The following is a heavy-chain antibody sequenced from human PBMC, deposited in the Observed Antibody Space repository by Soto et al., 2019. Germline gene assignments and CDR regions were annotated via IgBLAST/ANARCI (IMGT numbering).Heavy chain of an antibody. CDR3: ARGGITGTTGYYYYYGMDV. V-gene: IGHV1-18*01. Sequence: SGKVSFKASGYTFTSYGISWVRQAPGQGLEWMGWISAYNGNTNYAQKLQGRVTMTTDTSTSTAYMELRSLRSDDTAVYYCARGGITGTTGYYYYYGMDVWGQGTTVTVSS. D-gene: IGHD1-7*01. CDR2: ISAYNGNT. CDR1: GYTFTSYG. J-gene: IGHJ6*02.